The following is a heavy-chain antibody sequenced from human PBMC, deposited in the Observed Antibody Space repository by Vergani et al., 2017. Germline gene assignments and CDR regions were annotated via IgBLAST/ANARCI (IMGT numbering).Heavy chain of an antibody. CDR3: ARFGITIFGVVTSDAFDI. V-gene: IGHV1-69*01. CDR2: IIPIFGTA. D-gene: IGHD3-3*01. J-gene: IGHJ3*02. Sequence: QVQLVQSGAEVKKPGSSVKVSCKASVGTFSSYAISWVRQAPGQGRGWMGGIIPIFGTANYAQKFQGRVTITADERTSTAYMELSSLRAEDTAVYYCARFGITIFGVVTSDAFDIWGQGTMVTVSS. CDR1: VGTFSSYA.